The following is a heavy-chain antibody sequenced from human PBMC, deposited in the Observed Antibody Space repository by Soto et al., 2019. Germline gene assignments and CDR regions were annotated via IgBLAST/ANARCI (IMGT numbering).Heavy chain of an antibody. V-gene: IGHV3-21*01. Sequence: PGGSLRLSCAASGFTFSSYSMNWVRQAPGKGLEWVSSISSSSSYIYYADSVKGRFTISRDNAKNSLYLQMNSLRAEDTAVYYCARDPITMVRGVIDYYYYYMDVWGKGTTVTVSS. CDR1: GFTFSSYS. J-gene: IGHJ6*03. CDR2: ISSSSSYI. D-gene: IGHD3-10*01. CDR3: ARDPITMVRGVIDYYYYYMDV.